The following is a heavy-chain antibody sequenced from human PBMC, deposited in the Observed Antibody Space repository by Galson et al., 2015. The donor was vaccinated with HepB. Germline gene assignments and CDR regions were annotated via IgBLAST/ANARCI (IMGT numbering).Heavy chain of an antibody. CDR1: GFTFNRFW. Sequence: SLRLSCAASGFTFNRFWMSWVRQAPGKGLEWLANIKQDGSEKYCVDSVKGRFTISRDNGKNSLYLQMNSLRAEDTAVYYCVRGGEYCSGGSCPPDDTFDIWGQGTMVTVSS. V-gene: IGHV3-7*03. D-gene: IGHD2-15*01. CDR3: VRGGEYCSGGSCPPDDTFDI. J-gene: IGHJ3*02. CDR2: IKQDGSEK.